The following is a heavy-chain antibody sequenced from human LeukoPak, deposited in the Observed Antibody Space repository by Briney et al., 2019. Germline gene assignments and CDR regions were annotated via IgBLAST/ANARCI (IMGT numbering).Heavy chain of an antibody. D-gene: IGHD2-2*01. Sequence: SETLSLTCAVSGYFISSGYEWGRIRQPPGEGLGGIWRICRSGCTYYNPSLKSRVTISVDTSKNQFSLKLSSVTAADTAVYYCARGGWVHCSSTSCYSMAAFDAFDIWGQGTMVTVSS. CDR2: ICRSGCT. CDR1: GYFISSGYE. V-gene: IGHV4-38-2*01. CDR3: ARGGWVHCSSTSCYSMAAFDAFDI. J-gene: IGHJ3*02.